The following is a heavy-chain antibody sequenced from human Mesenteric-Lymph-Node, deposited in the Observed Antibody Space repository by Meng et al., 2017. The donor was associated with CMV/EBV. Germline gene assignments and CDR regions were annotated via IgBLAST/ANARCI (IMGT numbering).Heavy chain of an antibody. CDR1: RFTFSSYG. D-gene: IGHD2-21*02. Sequence: SCAASRFTFSSYGMHCVRQAPGKGLEWVAVIWYDGSNKYYAESVKGRFTISRDNSKNTLYLQMNSLRAEDTAVYYCAKYGDPDAFDIWGQGTMVTVSS. J-gene: IGHJ3*02. V-gene: IGHV3-33*06. CDR2: IWYDGSNK. CDR3: AKYGDPDAFDI.